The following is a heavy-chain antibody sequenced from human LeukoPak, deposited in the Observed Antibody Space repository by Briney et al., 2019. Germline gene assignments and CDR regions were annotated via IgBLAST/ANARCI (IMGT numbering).Heavy chain of an antibody. J-gene: IGHJ4*02. Sequence: PSQTLSLTCTVSGGSISSGGYYWSWIRQHPGKGLEWIGYIYYSGSTYYNPSLKSRVTISVDTSKNQFSLKLSSVTAAGTAVYYCAREVRGVLNYYFDYRGQGTLVTVSS. V-gene: IGHV4-31*03. D-gene: IGHD3-10*01. CDR3: AREVRGVLNYYFDY. CDR2: IYYSGST. CDR1: GGSISSGGYY.